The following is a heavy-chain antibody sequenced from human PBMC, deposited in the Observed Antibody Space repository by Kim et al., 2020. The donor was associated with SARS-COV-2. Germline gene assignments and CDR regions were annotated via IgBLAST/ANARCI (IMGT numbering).Heavy chain of an antibody. CDR3: ARRDRFGTRAFDI. D-gene: IGHD3-16*01. J-gene: IGHJ3*02. V-gene: IGHV4-59*01. Sequence: YSPSLKSRVTISVDTSKIQFSLKLSSVTAADTAVYYCARRDRFGTRAFDIWGQGTMVTVSS.